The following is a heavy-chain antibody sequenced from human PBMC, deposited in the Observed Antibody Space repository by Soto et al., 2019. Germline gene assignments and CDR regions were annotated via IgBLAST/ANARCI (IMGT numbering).Heavy chain of an antibody. Sequence: SETLSLTCTVSGGSISSSGFSRGWVRQPPGKGLEWIGCAYYSGNTYYNPSLKSRVTISVDTSGNQFSLRLNSVTAADTAVYYCANRLAIAVFPGWGQGTLVPVSS. CDR3: ANRLAIAVFPG. J-gene: IGHJ1*01. CDR1: GGSISSSGFS. D-gene: IGHD3-10*02. CDR2: AYYSGNT. V-gene: IGHV4-39*01.